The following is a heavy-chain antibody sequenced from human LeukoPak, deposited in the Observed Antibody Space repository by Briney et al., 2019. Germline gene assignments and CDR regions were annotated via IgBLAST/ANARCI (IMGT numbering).Heavy chain of an antibody. Sequence: GGSLRLSCAASGFTFTSYTMNWVRQAPGRGLEWISYIMRTADVTSYADSVEGRFTISRDDAKNSLYLQMNSLRAEETAVYYCVRDWTYAFDLWGQGTMVTVSS. CDR1: GFTFTSYT. J-gene: IGHJ3*01. D-gene: IGHD3/OR15-3a*01. CDR2: IMRTADVT. CDR3: VRDWTYAFDL. V-gene: IGHV3-48*01.